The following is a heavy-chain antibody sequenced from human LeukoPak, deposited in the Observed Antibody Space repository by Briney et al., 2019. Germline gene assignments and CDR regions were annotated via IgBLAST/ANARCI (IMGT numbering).Heavy chain of an antibody. Sequence: GSLRLSCAASGFTFSSYAMSWVRQAPGKGLEWVSAISGSGGSTYYADSMKGRFTISRDNSKNTLYLQMNSLRAEDTAVYYCAKDENYYGSGSFDYWGQGTLVAVSS. CDR3: AKDENYYGSGSFDY. CDR2: ISGSGGST. CDR1: GFTFSSYA. D-gene: IGHD3-10*01. V-gene: IGHV3-23*01. J-gene: IGHJ4*02.